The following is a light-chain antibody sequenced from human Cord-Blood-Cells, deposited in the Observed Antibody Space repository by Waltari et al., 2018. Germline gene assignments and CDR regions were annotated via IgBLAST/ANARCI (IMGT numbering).Light chain of an antibody. CDR2: GNS. V-gene: IGLV1-40*01. CDR1: SSNIGAGYD. Sequence: QSVLTQPPSVSGPPGQRVTIPCPGSSSNIGAGYDVHCDQQLPGTAPKLLIYGNSNRPSGVPDRFSGSKSGTSASLAITGLQAEDEADYYCQSYDSSLSGGSYVFGTGTKVTVL. CDR3: QSYDSSLSGGSYV. J-gene: IGLJ1*01.